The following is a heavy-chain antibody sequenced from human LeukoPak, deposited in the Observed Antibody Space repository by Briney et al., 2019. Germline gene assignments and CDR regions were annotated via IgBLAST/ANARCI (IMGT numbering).Heavy chain of an antibody. CDR3: ARRESKNSYGYNY. Sequence: GASVKVSCKASGYTFTGYYMHWVRQAPGQGLEWMGLINPNSGGTNYAQKFQGRVTMTRDTSISTAYMELSRLRSDDTAVYYCARRESKNSYGYNYWGQGTLVTVSS. CDR2: INPNSGGT. V-gene: IGHV1-2*02. CDR1: GYTFTGYY. J-gene: IGHJ4*02. D-gene: IGHD5-18*01.